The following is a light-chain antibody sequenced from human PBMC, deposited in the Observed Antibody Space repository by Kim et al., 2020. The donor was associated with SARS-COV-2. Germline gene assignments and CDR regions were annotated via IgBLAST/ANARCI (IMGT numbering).Light chain of an antibody. CDR2: RSN. CDR3: STWDSNLSAWV. Sequence: QAGLTQPPSVSKGLRQTATLTCTGDSNNVGNQGAAWLQQHQGHPPKLLSIRSNVRPSGISERFSASRSGNTASLTITGLQTEDEADYYCSTWDSNLSAWVFGGGTKLTVL. CDR1: SNNVGNQG. J-gene: IGLJ2*01. V-gene: IGLV10-54*01.